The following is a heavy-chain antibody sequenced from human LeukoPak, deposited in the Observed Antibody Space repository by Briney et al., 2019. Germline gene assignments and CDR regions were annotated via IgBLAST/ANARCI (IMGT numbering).Heavy chain of an antibody. Sequence: SETLSLTCAVSGYSISSGYYWGWIRQPPGKGLEWIGIIYHFGSTYYNPSLKSRVTISVDTSKNRFSLKLSSVTAADTAVYYCARRGDGGYNSGFDYWGQGTLVTVS. CDR3: ARRGDGGYNSGFDY. CDR1: GYSISSGYY. CDR2: IYHFGST. V-gene: IGHV4-38-2*01. D-gene: IGHD5-24*01. J-gene: IGHJ4*02.